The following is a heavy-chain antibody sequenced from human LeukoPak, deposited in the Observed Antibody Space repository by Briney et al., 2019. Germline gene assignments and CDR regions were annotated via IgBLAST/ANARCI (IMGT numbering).Heavy chain of an antibody. J-gene: IGHJ4*02. CDR2: INHSGST. Sequence: SETLSLTCAVYGGSFSGYYWSWIRQPPGKELEWIGEINHSGSTNYNPSLKSRVTISVDTSKNQFSLKLSSVTAADTAVYYCARGLDSGSYSDYWGQGTLVTVSS. D-gene: IGHD1-26*01. CDR1: GGSFSGYY. V-gene: IGHV4-34*01. CDR3: ARGLDSGSYSDY.